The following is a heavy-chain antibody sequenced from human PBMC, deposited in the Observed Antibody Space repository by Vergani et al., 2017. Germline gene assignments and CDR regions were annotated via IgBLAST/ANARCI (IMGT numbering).Heavy chain of an antibody. CDR1: GFTSAGYA. J-gene: IGHJ5*02. V-gene: IGHV3-9*02. D-gene: IGHD6-6*01. Sequence: DVQLAESGGGLVLPGRSLRLSCVASGFTSAGYAMHWVRQAPGKGLEWVSGISWNSNSIGYADSVKGRFTISRDNAKNSLYLQMNSLRAEDTALYYCAKDLGTSSGGGWFDPWGQGTLVTVSS. CDR3: AKDLGTSSGGGWFDP. CDR2: ISWNSNSI.